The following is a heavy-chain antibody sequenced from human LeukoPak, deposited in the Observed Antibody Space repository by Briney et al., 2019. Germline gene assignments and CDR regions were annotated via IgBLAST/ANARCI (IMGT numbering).Heavy chain of an antibody. V-gene: IGHV1-2*02. CDR2: VNPNSGGT. J-gene: IGHJ3*02. Sequence: GASVKVSCKASGYTFTGYYMHWVRQAPGQGLEWMGWVNPNSGGTNYAQKFQGRVTMTRDTSISTAYMELSRLRSDDTAVYYCATLHIVVVVAAGGSDAFDIWGQGTMVTVSS. CDR1: GYTFTGYY. CDR3: ATLHIVVVVAAGGSDAFDI. D-gene: IGHD2-15*01.